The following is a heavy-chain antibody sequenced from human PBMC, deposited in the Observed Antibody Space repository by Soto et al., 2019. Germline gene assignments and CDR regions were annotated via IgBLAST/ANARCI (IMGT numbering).Heavy chain of an antibody. Sequence: QITLKESGPTLVKPTQTLTLTCTFSGFSLSTSRVGVGWIRQPPGKALEWLALIYWDDDKRYSPSLKNRLTITKDTSKNQVVITMTNADPVYTATYYCVHTSGSGNSACFDYWGQGTLVTVSS. CDR3: VHTSGSGNSACFDY. J-gene: IGHJ4*02. V-gene: IGHV2-5*02. CDR1: GFSLSTSRVG. CDR2: IYWDDDK. D-gene: IGHD3-10*01.